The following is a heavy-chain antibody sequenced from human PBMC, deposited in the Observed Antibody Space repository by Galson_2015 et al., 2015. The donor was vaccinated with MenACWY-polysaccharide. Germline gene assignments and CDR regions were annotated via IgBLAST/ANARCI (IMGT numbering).Heavy chain of an antibody. CDR3: ARSRLAAAGNYFFYGMDV. CDR2: IYPGDSDT. D-gene: IGHD6-13*01. V-gene: IGHV5-51*03. J-gene: IGHJ6*02. Sequence: QSGAEVKKPGESLKISCKGSGYSFTTYWIAWVSQMTGKGLEWMGIIYPGDSDTRYSPSFQGQVTISGDKSISTAYLQLGSLRASDTAMYYFARSRLAAAGNYFFYGMDVWGQGTTVTVSS. CDR1: GYSFTTYW.